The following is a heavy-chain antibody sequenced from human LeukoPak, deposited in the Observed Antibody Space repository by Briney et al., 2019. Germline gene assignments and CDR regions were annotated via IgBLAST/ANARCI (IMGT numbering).Heavy chain of an antibody. Sequence: AASVKVSCKASGGTFSSYAISWVRQAPGQGLEWMGRIIPIFGTANYAQKFQGRVTITTDESTSTAYMELSSLRSEDTAVYYCAREYYYDSSGYYYVIDYWGQGTLVTVSS. CDR3: AREYYYDSSGYYYVIDY. V-gene: IGHV1-69*05. J-gene: IGHJ4*02. CDR1: GGTFSSYA. D-gene: IGHD3-22*01. CDR2: IIPIFGTA.